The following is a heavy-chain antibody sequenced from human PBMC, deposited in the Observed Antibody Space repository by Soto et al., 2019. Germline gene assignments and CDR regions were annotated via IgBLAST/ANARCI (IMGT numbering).Heavy chain of an antibody. V-gene: IGHV2-5*01. D-gene: IGHD6-19*01. Sequence: SGPTLVNPTQTLTLTCTFSGFSLSTSGVAVGWIRQPPGKALEWLALIYWNDEKLYRPSLKSRLTITKDTSKNQVVLTVTNMDPVDTATYYCAHTFGSGWYKAYFEYWGEGTLVTVSS. CDR2: IYWNDEK. CDR1: GFSLSTSGVA. J-gene: IGHJ4*02. CDR3: AHTFGSGWYKAYFEY.